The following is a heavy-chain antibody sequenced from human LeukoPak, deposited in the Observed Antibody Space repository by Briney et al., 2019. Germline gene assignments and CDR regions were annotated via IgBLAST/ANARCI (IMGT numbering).Heavy chain of an antibody. D-gene: IGHD2-2*01. V-gene: IGHV3-15*01. CDR1: GFTCSNAW. J-gene: IGHJ6*03. Sequence: GGSLRLSCAASGFTCSNAWMSWVRQAPGKGLEWVGRIKSKTDGGTTDYAGPVKGRFTISRDDSKNTLYMQMNSLKTEDTAVYYCTTDSPVVPAAITSRFRYYYYMDVWGKGTTVTVSS. CDR3: TTDSPVVPAAITSRFRYYYYMDV. CDR2: IKSKTDGGTT.